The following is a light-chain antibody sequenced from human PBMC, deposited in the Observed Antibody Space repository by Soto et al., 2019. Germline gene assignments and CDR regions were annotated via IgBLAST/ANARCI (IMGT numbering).Light chain of an antibody. V-gene: IGLV2-14*03. CDR2: DVS. CDR1: SSDVADYKY. J-gene: IGLJ3*02. CDR3: SSYTTSRTWV. Sequence: QSVLTQPASVSGSPGQSITISCTGTSSDVADYKYVSWYQQHPGKAPKLVIYDVSNRPSGGSNRFSGSKSGNTASLTISGLQAEDEADYYCSSYTTSRTWVFGGGTKLTVL.